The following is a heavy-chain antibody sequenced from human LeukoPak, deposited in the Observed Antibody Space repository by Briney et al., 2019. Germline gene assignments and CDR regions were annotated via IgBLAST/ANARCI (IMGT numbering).Heavy chain of an antibody. CDR2: INGGGGST. Sequence: GGSLRLSCVASGFTFSSSAMSWVRQAPGKGLEWVSAINGGGGSTYYADSAKGRFTISRDNSKNTLYLQMNSLRAEDTAVYYCAKAPGGIVGYWGQGTLVTVSS. CDR1: GFTFSSSA. J-gene: IGHJ4*02. D-gene: IGHD3-16*01. V-gene: IGHV3-23*01. CDR3: AKAPGGIVGY.